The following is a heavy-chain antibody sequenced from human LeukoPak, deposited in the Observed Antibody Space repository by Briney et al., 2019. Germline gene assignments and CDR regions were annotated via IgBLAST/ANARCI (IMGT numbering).Heavy chain of an antibody. D-gene: IGHD1-7*01. CDR1: GGTFSSYA. J-gene: IGHJ6*03. CDR3: ARSRTGTTIRDYYYMDV. CDR2: IIPIFGTA. V-gene: IGHV1-69*05. Sequence: SVKVSCKASGGTFSSYAISWVRQAPGQGLEWMGGIIPIFGTANYAQKFQGRVTITTDESTSTAYTELSSLRSEDTAVYYCARSRTGTTIRDYYYMDVWGKGTTVTVSS.